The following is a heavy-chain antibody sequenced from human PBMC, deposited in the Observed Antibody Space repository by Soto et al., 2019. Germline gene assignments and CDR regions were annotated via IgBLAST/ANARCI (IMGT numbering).Heavy chain of an antibody. CDR2: ISGSGGST. V-gene: IGHV3-23*01. CDR1: GGYISSSSYY. CDR3: AKGSGYSYGFRRSAWFDP. Sequence: TSETLCLPWTVSGGYISSSSYYWGCIRQAPGKGLEWVSAISGSGGSTYYADSVKGRFTISRDNSKNTLYLQMNSLRAEDTAVYYCAKGSGYSYGFRRSAWFDPWGQGTLVTVSS. J-gene: IGHJ5*02. D-gene: IGHD5-18*01.